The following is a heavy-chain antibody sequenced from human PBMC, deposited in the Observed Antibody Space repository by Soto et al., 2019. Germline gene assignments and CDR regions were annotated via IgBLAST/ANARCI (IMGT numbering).Heavy chain of an antibody. CDR2: INPSAGST. CDR3: ACSDTTVVWTVDY. V-gene: IGHV1-46*03. D-gene: IGHD5-18*01. Sequence: QVQLVQSGAEVKKPGASVRVSCKVSGYTFTSYYIHWVRQAPGQGLEWMGTINPSAGSTSYAQKCLGRVTMTRDTSTSTVFIELSSLRSEDTAVYYCACSDTTVVWTVDYWGQGTLVNVSS. CDR1: GYTFTSYY. J-gene: IGHJ4*02.